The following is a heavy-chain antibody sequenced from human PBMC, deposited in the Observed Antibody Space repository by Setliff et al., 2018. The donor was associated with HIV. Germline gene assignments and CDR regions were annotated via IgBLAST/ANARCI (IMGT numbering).Heavy chain of an antibody. V-gene: IGHV3-7*03. Sequence: GESLKISCAASGFTFSSYGMHWIRQAPGKGLEWVASISPDGTRNHCVGSVKGRFTASRDNAKNSLYLQMNSLRAEDAAVYYCAALSVRTNPVYGVISTRFDPWGQGSLVTVSS. CDR3: AALSVRTNPVYGVISTRFDP. CDR2: ISPDGTRN. J-gene: IGHJ5*02. CDR1: GFTFSSYG. D-gene: IGHD2-8*01.